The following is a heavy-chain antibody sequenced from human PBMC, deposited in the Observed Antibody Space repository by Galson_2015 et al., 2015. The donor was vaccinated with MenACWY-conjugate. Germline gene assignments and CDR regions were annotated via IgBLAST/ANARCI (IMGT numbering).Heavy chain of an antibody. J-gene: IGHJ4*02. CDR2: MSSSGNS. Sequence: ETLSLTCTVSRGSISGHFWSWIRQPPGKGLEWIGYMSSSGNSNYNPSLKSRVAISVDTSKNQFSLRLSSVTAADTAVYYCAKYYCTTTNCYYFDSWGQGTLVTVSS. V-gene: IGHV4-59*11. D-gene: IGHD2-2*01. CDR1: RGSISGHF. CDR3: AKYYCTTTNCYYFDS.